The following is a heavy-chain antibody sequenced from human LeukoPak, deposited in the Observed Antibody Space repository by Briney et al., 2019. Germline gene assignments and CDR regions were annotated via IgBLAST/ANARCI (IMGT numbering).Heavy chain of an antibody. D-gene: IGHD3-9*01. CDR3: ARSPHILTGENFDY. V-gene: IGHV1-2*02. J-gene: IGHJ4*02. CDR1: GYTFTSYD. CDR2: INSNSGGT. Sequence: ASVKVSCKASGYTFTSYDINWVRQATGQGLEWMGWINSNSGGTNYAQKFQGRVTMTRDTSINTAYLELTRLRSDDTAVYYCARSPHILTGENFDYWGQGTLVTVSS.